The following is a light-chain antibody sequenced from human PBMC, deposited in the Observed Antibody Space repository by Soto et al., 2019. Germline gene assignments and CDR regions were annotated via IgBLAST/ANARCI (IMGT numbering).Light chain of an antibody. J-gene: IGLJ2*01. Sequence: QSALTQPASVSGSPGQSITISCTGTSSDVGGYNYVSWYQQHPGKAPKLMIYDVSSRPSGVSNRFSGSESGNTASLTISGLQAEDEADYYYTSYTSSSTRGVFGGGTKLTVL. CDR2: DVS. V-gene: IGLV2-14*03. CDR1: SSDVGGYNY. CDR3: TSYTSSSTRGV.